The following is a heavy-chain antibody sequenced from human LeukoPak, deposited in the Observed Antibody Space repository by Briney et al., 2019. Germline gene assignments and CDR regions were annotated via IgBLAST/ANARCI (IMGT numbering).Heavy chain of an antibody. D-gene: IGHD3-22*01. Sequence: SETLSLTCTVSGGSISSYYWSWIRQPPGKGLEWIGYIYYSGSTNYNPSLKSRVTISVDTSMNQFSLKLSSVTAADTAVYYCARDPSNSSGFDYWGQGALVTVSS. V-gene: IGHV4-59*01. J-gene: IGHJ4*02. CDR2: IYYSGST. CDR3: ARDPSNSSGFDY. CDR1: GGSISSYY.